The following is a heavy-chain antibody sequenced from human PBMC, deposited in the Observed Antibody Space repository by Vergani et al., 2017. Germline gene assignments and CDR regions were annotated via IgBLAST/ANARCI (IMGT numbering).Heavy chain of an antibody. J-gene: IGHJ3*02. V-gene: IGHV1-3*01. CDR2: INAGNGNT. Sequence: QVQLVQSGAEVKKPGASVKVSCKASGYTFTSYAMHWVRQAPGQRLEWMGWINAGNGNTKYSQKFQGRVTITRDTSASTAYMELSSLRSEDTAVYYCARSTSTWNWNYPDRYAFDIWGQGTMVTVSS. CDR3: ARSTSTWNWNYPDRYAFDI. CDR1: GYTFTSYA. D-gene: IGHD1-7*01.